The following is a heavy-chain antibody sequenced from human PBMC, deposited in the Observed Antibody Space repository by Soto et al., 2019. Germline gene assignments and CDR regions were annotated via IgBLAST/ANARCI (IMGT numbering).Heavy chain of an antibody. V-gene: IGHV3-30*18. CDR3: AKHRIVMIRGVMNYYGMDV. J-gene: IGHJ6*02. CDR2: ILYDGSDK. CDR1: GFTFSNYG. Sequence: QVQLVESGGGVVQPGRSLRLSCAASGFTFSNYGMHWVRQAPGKGLEWVAFILYDGSDKYFADSVKGRFTISRDNSKNTLDLQINSLRADDTAVYYCAKHRIVMIRGVMNYYGMDVWGQATTVTVSS. D-gene: IGHD3-10*01.